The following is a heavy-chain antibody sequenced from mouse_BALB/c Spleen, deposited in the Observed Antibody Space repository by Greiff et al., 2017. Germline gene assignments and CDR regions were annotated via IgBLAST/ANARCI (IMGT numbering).Heavy chain of an antibody. Sequence: EVQGVESGGGLVKPGGSLKLSCAASGFTFSSYAMSWVRQTPEKRLEWVATISSGGSYTYYPDSVKGRFTISRDNAKNTLYLQMSSLRSEDTAMYYCARGGGNYEDFYFDYWGQGTTLTVSS. CDR3: ARGGGNYEDFYFDY. D-gene: IGHD2-1*01. CDR1: GFTFSSYA. CDR2: ISSGGSYT. V-gene: IGHV5-9-3*01. J-gene: IGHJ2*01.